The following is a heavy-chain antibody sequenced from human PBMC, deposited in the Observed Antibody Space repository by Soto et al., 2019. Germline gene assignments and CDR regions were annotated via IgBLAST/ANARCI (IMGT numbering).Heavy chain of an antibody. J-gene: IGHJ4*02. CDR1: GVSFSGYY. CDR2: INHSGST. CDR3: ARLTSGVRNY. D-gene: IGHD2-8*01. Sequence: SETLSLTCAVYGVSFSGYYWSWIRQPPGKGLEWIGEINHSGSTNYNPSLKSRVTISVDTSKNQFSLKLSSVTAADTAVYYCARLTSGVRNYWGQGTLVTVSS. V-gene: IGHV4-34*01.